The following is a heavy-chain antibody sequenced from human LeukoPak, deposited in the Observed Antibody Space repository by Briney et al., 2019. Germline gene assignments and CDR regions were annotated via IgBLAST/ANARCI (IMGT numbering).Heavy chain of an antibody. CDR2: FDPEDGET. J-gene: IGHJ5*02. V-gene: IGHV1-24*01. Sequence: ASVKVSCKVSGYTLTELSMHWVRQAPGKGLEWMGGFDPEDGETIYAQKFQDRVTMTEDTSTDTAYMELSSLRSEDTAVYYCATDRYCSGGSCYSGVDWFDPWGQGTLVTVSS. D-gene: IGHD2-15*01. CDR1: GYTLTELS. CDR3: ATDRYCSGGSCYSGVDWFDP.